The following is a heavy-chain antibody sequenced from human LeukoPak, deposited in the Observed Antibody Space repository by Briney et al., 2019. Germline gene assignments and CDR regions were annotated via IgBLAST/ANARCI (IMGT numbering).Heavy chain of an antibody. J-gene: IGHJ4*02. CDR1: GSTVNSNF. CDR3: ASGNSGYFYADY. Sequence: GGSLRLSCAASGSTVNSNFMNWVRQAPGKGLEWVSVTFSGGSTYYADSVKGQFTISRDNSKNTLYLQMNSLRAEDTAVYYCASGNSGYFYADYWGQGAPVTVSS. V-gene: IGHV3-53*01. D-gene: IGHD3-22*01. CDR2: TFSGGST.